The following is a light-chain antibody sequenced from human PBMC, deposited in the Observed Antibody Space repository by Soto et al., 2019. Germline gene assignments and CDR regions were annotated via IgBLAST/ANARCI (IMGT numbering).Light chain of an antibody. CDR1: SSKIGSTYD. CDR3: QSYHESLSVYYV. J-gene: IGLJ1*01. V-gene: IGLV1-40*01. Sequence: QSVLTQPPSVSGAPGHSVTISCTGXSSKIGSTYDVQWYQQLPGTAPKLLIHGNTNRPSGVPDRFSGSKSGTSASLAITGLQADDEADFFFQSYHESLSVYYVFGIWSKVTVL. CDR2: GNT.